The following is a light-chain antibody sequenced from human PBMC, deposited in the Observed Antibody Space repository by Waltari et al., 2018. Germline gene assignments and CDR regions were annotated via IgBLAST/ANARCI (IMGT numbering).Light chain of an antibody. J-gene: IGKJ1*01. CDR3: QQYNNWPKT. Sequence: EIVMTQSPAPLSVSPGERATLSCRASHSVSSNLAWYQQKPGQAPRLLIYGASTRATGIPARFSGSGSGTEFTLTISSLQSEDFAVYYCQQYNNWPKTFGQGTKVEIK. CDR1: HSVSSN. CDR2: GAS. V-gene: IGKV3-15*01.